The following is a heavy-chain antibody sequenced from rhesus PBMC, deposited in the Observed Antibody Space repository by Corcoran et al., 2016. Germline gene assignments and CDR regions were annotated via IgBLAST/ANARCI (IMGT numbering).Heavy chain of an antibody. J-gene: IGHJ4*01. V-gene: IGHV4-173*01. CDR2: IAGRVGST. CDR3: ARDRGTTY. CDR1: GGSISSNW. D-gene: IGHD1-14*01. Sequence: QLQLQESGPGLVKPSETLSLTCAVSGGSISSNWWSWIRQPPGKGLEWIGRIAGRVGSTSYNPSLKSRVTMSTDTSKNQLSLKLISVTAADTAVYYCARDRGTTYWGQGVLVTVSS.